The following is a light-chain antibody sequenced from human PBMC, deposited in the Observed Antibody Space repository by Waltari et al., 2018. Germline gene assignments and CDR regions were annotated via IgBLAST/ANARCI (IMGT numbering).Light chain of an antibody. CDR2: DAS. CDR1: QDIKKY. Sequence: DIQMTQSPPSLSAFVGDRVTITCTASQDIKKYLSWHQQRPGKAPRVLISDASTLETAVPSRFSGSGSGTNFTLSISSLQPEDFGTYYCHQYDKVPLTFGGGTRVEIK. J-gene: IGKJ4*01. V-gene: IGKV1-33*01. CDR3: HQYDKVPLT.